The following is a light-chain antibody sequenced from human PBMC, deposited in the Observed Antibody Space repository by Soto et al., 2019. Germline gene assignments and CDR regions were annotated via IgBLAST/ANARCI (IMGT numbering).Light chain of an antibody. Sequence: DIVMTQSPDSLAVSLGERATVNCKSSQSVLYSSNNKNYLAWYQQKPGQPPTLLIYWASTRESGVPDRFSGSGSGPDFTLTISSLQAEDVAVYYCQQYYSTPITFGQGTRLEIK. CDR1: QSVLYSSNNKNY. CDR3: QQYYSTPIT. J-gene: IGKJ5*01. V-gene: IGKV4-1*01. CDR2: WAS.